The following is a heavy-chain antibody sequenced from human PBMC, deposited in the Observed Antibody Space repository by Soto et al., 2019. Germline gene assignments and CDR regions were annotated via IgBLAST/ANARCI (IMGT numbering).Heavy chain of an antibody. D-gene: IGHD3-3*01. CDR2: IWYDGSKK. J-gene: IGHJ6*02. Sequence: QVQVVESGGGVVQPGRSLRLSCAASGFTFSSFGMHWVRQAPGKGLEWVSLIWYDGSKKWYGGSVKGRFTISRDNSRNTVYFQMNSLRADDTAVYYCARDASYYSLWSGYYPSRNGMDVWGQGTTVTVSS. CDR1: GFTFSSFG. CDR3: ARDASYYSLWSGYYPSRNGMDV. V-gene: IGHV3-33*01.